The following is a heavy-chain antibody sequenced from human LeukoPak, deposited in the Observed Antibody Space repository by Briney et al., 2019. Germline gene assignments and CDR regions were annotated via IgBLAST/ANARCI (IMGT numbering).Heavy chain of an antibody. Sequence: GGSLRLSCAASGFTFSNAWMSWVRQAPGKGLEWVGRIKSKTDGGTTDYAAPVKGRFTISRDDSKNTLFLQMNSLKTEDTAVYYCTTIYTVTTPSFDYWGQGTLVTVSS. D-gene: IGHD4-17*01. CDR2: IKSKTDGGTT. CDR1: GFTFSNAW. V-gene: IGHV3-15*01. J-gene: IGHJ4*02. CDR3: TTIYTVTTPSFDY.